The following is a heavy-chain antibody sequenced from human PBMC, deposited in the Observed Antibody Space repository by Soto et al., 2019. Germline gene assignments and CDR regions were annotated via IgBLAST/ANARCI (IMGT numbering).Heavy chain of an antibody. V-gene: IGHV1-18*01. J-gene: IGHJ6*02. CDR1: GYTFTNYD. CDR3: ARGYYYGSGRPTPGGMDV. Sequence: QVHLVQSGAEVKKPGASVKVSCKASGYTFTNYDINWVRQAPGQGLEWMGWISTYTGNTNYAQKLQGRVTMTTDTSTSTAYMEPRSLRSDDTAVYYCARGYYYGSGRPTPGGMDVWGQGTTVTVSS. CDR2: ISTYTGNT. D-gene: IGHD3-10*01.